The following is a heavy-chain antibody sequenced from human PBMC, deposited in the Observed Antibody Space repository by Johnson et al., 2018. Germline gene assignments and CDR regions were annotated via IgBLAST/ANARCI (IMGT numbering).Heavy chain of an antibody. D-gene: IGHD2/OR15-2a*01. J-gene: IGHJ3*02. CDR1: GFTFSRYW. V-gene: IGHV3-7*01. CDR3: AGDLSPGQGFYAFDS. Sequence: VQLVQSGGGLVQPGGSLRLSCAASGFTFSRYWMTWVRQAPGKGLEWVANIRQDGSEKFYVDSVKGRFTISRENAKNSLYLKRNSRRAEGTAVYYCAGDLSPGQGFYAFDSWGQGTMLTASS. CDR2: IRQDGSEK.